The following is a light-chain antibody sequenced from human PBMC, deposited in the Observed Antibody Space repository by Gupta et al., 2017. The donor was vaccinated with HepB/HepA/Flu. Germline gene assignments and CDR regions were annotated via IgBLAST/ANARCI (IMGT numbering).Light chain of an antibody. V-gene: IGLV3-19*01. CDR1: SLRSYY. CDR2: GKN. Sequence: SSALTQDPAVSVALGQTVRITCQGDSLRSYYASWYQQKPGQAPVLVIYGKNNRPSGIPDRFSGSSSGTTASLTITGAQAEDEADYYCNSRDSSGNHYVFGTGTKLTVL. CDR3: NSRDSSGNHYV. J-gene: IGLJ1*01.